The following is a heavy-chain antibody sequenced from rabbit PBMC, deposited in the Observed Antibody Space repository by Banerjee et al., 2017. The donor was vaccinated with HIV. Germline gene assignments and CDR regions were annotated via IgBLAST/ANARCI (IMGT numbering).Heavy chain of an antibody. D-gene: IGHD2-1*01. Sequence: QELDALGGGLVTPGASLTLTGTASGFTISLGHCMRWVRQAPGKGLEWVACNDGSCLSSTYYASWAKGRFTISKTSSTTVTLQMTSLTAADTATYFCARDNWLRGDGGGVWGPGSLVTVS. J-gene: IGHJ3*01. CDR3: ARDNWLRGDGGGV. CDR1: GFTISLGHC. V-gene: IGHV1S40*01. CDR2: NDGSCLSST.